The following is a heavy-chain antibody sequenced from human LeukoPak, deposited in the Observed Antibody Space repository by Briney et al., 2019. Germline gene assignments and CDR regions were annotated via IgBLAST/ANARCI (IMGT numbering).Heavy chain of an antibody. J-gene: IGHJ5*02. CDR1: GGTFSSYA. CDR2: IIPIFGTA. Sequence: ASVTVSCKASGGTFSSYAISWVRQAPGQGLEWMGGIIPIFGTANYAQKFQGRVTITADESTSTAYMELSSLRSEDTAVYYCARDRFPAPYCGGDCYNWFDPWGQGTLVTVSS. V-gene: IGHV1-69*01. D-gene: IGHD2-21*02. CDR3: ARDRFPAPYCGGDCYNWFDP.